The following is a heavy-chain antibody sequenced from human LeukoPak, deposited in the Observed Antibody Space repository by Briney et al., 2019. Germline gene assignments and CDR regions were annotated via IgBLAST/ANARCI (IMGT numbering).Heavy chain of an antibody. CDR3: ARDVQLWRNNWFDP. Sequence: GGSLRLSCAASGFTFSSCGMPWARQAPGKGLEWVAVIWYDGSNKYYADSVKGRFTISRDNSKNTLYLQMNSLRAEDTAVYYCARDVQLWRNNWFDPWGQGTLVTVSS. V-gene: IGHV3-33*01. CDR2: IWYDGSNK. J-gene: IGHJ5*02. D-gene: IGHD5-18*01. CDR1: GFTFSSCG.